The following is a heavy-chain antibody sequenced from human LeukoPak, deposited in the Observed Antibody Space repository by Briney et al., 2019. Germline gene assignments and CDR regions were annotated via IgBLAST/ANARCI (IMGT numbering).Heavy chain of an antibody. V-gene: IGHV3-23*01. CDR2: ISGSGGST. D-gene: IGHD6-19*01. CDR1: GFTFSSYA. Sequence: GGSLRLSCAASGFTFSSYAMSWVRQAPGKGLEWVSAISGSGGSTYYADSVKGRFTISRDNSKNTLYLQMNSLRAEDTAVYYCAKDREIAVAGYRWVAYFDYWGQGTLVTVSS. CDR3: AKDREIAVAGYRWVAYFDY. J-gene: IGHJ4*02.